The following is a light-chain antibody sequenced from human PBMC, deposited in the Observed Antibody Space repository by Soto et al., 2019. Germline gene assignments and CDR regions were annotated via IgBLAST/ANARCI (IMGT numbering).Light chain of an antibody. J-gene: IGKJ4*01. CDR1: QGISSY. V-gene: IGKV1-9*01. Sequence: IQLTESPSSLSASVGDRVTITCRASQGISSYLGWYQQKPGKAPNLLIYDASTVHSGVPSRFSGSGSGTDFTLTISSLQPEDFATYYCHQVNVYPTTFGAGTKVEI. CDR3: HQVNVYPTT. CDR2: DAS.